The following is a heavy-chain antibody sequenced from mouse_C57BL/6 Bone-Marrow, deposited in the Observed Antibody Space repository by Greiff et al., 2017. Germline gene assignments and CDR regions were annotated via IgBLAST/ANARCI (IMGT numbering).Heavy chain of an antibody. J-gene: IGHJ3*01. CDR2: IDPSDSYT. V-gene: IGHV1-69*01. Sequence: QVQLQQPGAELVMPGASVKLSCKASGYTFTSYWMHWVKQRPGQGLEWIGEIDPSDSYTNYNQKFKGKSTLTVDKSSSTAYMQLSSLTSGDSAVYYCARGHGFAFWGQETLVTVSA. CDR3: ARGHGFAF. CDR1: GYTFTSYW.